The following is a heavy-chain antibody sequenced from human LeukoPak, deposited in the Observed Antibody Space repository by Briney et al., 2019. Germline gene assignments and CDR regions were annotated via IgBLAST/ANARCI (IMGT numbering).Heavy chain of an antibody. Sequence: ASVKVSCKASGYTFTAYYMHWVRQAPGQGLEWMGLINPNSGGTSYAQRFQGRVTMTRDTSISTAYMELSKLTSDDTAVYYCARDKGTLGGDYWGQGTLVTVSS. V-gene: IGHV1-2*02. CDR3: ARDKGTLGGDY. CDR2: INPNSGGT. D-gene: IGHD3-16*01. J-gene: IGHJ4*02. CDR1: GYTFTAYY.